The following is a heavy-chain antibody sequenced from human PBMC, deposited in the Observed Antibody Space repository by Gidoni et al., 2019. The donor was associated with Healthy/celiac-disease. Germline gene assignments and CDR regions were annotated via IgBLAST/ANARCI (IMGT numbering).Heavy chain of an antibody. CDR3: ARVNREVAGIGWFDP. CDR2: MNPNSGNT. CDR1: GYTCTSDD. Sequence: QVQLVQSGAEVKKPGASVKVSCKASGYTCTSDDINWVRQANGQGLEWMGWMNPNSGNTGYAQKFQGRVTMTRNTSISPAYMELSSLRAEDTAVYYCARVNREVAGIGWFDPWGQGTLVTVSS. J-gene: IGHJ5*02. D-gene: IGHD6-19*01. V-gene: IGHV1-8*01.